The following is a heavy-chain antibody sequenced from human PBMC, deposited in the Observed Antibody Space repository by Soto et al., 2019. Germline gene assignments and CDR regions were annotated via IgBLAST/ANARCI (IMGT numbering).Heavy chain of an antibody. V-gene: IGHV6-1*01. CDR1: GDRVSSNSAA. CDR3: AREGRGEMATRVVVRVYYGMDV. J-gene: IGHJ6*02. Sequence: QSQTLSLPCAISGDRVSSNSAAWNWIRQSPSRGLEWLGRTYYRSKWYNDYAVSVKSRITINPDTSKNQFSLQLNSVTPEDTAVYYCAREGRGEMATRVVVRVYYGMDVWGQGTTVTVSS. D-gene: IGHD3-10*01. CDR2: TYYRSKWYN.